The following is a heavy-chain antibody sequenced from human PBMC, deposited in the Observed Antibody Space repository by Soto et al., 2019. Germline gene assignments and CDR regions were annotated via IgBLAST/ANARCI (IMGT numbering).Heavy chain of an antibody. Sequence: SETLSLTCTVFGGSISNYYWSWIRQPPGKGLEWIGYIYYSGSTNYNPSLKSRVTISVDTSKNQFSLKLSSVTAADTAVYYCAKHIDYWGQGNLVTVS. CDR3: AKHIDY. CDR1: GGSISNYY. J-gene: IGHJ4*02. V-gene: IGHV4-59*08. CDR2: IYYSGST.